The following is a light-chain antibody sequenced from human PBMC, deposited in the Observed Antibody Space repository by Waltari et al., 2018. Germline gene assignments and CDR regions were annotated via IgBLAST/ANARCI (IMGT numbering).Light chain of an antibody. CDR1: QSVGRT. CDR3: QHYVRLPAT. CDR2: GAS. Sequence: EIVLTQSPGTLSLSPGERATLSCRASQSVGRTLAWYQQKPGQAPRLLMYGASSRATGTPVRFSGSGSGTDFSLTISRLEPEDFAVYYCQHYVRLPATFGQGTKVEIK. V-gene: IGKV3-20*01. J-gene: IGKJ1*01.